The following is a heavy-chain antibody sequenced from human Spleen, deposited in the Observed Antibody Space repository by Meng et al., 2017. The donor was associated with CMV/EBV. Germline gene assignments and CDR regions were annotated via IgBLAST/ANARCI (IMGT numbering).Heavy chain of an antibody. CDR2: IHPNTGVT. J-gene: IGHJ4*02. CDR1: GYAFTGHF. Sequence: ASVKVSCKASGYAFTGHFMHWVRQAPGRGLEWMGWIHPNTGVTNYAQNFQGRVTMTRDTSIRTLYMELSGLRSDDTAMYYCARDDNWGPDYWGQGTLVTVSS. D-gene: IGHD7-27*01. CDR3: ARDDNWGPDY. V-gene: IGHV1-2*02.